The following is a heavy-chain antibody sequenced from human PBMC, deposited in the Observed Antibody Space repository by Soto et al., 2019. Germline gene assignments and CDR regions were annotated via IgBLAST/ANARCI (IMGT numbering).Heavy chain of an antibody. D-gene: IGHD3-10*01. J-gene: IGHJ4*02. CDR1: GFTFSSYA. V-gene: IGHV3-23*01. CDR2: ISGSGGST. CDR3: AKCLWFEELSPFDY. Sequence: EVQLLESGGGLVQPGGSLRLSCAASGFTFSSYAVSWVRQAPGKGLEWVSDISGSGGSTIYADSVKGRFTISRDNSKNTLYLQMNSLRAEDTALYYCAKCLWFEELSPFDYWGQGALVTVSS.